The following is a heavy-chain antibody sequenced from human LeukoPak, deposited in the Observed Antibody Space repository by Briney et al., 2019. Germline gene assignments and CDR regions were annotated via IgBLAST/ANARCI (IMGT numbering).Heavy chain of an antibody. D-gene: IGHD2-8*01. V-gene: IGHV3-72*01. J-gene: IGHJ4*02. CDR3: PRDATGVH. CDR1: GFTFSYDY. Sequence: GGSLRLSCAVSGFTFSYDYMDWVRQAPGKGLEWVGRSRNRAKSYTTDYAASVKGRFTISRDDSKSTLYLQMNSLETEDTAVYYCPRDATGVHWGQGTLVSVSS. CDR2: SRNRAKSYTT.